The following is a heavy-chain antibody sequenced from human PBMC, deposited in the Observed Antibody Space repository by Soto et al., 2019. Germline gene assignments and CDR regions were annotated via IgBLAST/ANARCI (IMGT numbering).Heavy chain of an antibody. V-gene: IGHV3-23*01. Sequence: GGSLRLSCAASGFTFSSYATSWVRQAPGKGLEWVSAISGSGGSTYYADSVKGRFTISRDNSKNTLYLQMNSLRAEDTAVYYCAANRGYNYYYGMDVWGQGTTVTVSS. J-gene: IGHJ6*02. CDR1: GFTFSSYA. CDR2: ISGSGGST. D-gene: IGHD3-22*01. CDR3: AANRGYNYYYGMDV.